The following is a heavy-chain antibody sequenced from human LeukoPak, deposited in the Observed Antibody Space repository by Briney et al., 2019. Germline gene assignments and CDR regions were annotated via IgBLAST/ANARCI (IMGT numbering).Heavy chain of an antibody. Sequence: SETLSLTCAVYGGSFSGYYWSWIRQPPGKGLEWIGEINHSGSTNYNPSLKSRGTISVDTSKNQFSLKLSSVTAADTAVYYCARGRGLRFLEWLRLDVWGQGTTVTVSS. CDR2: INHSGST. D-gene: IGHD3-3*01. CDR3: ARGRGLRFLEWLRLDV. J-gene: IGHJ6*02. CDR1: GGSFSGYY. V-gene: IGHV4-34*01.